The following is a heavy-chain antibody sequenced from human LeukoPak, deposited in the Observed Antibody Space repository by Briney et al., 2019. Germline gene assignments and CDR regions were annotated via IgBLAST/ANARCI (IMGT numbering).Heavy chain of an antibody. CDR2: VSGRDGST. D-gene: IGHD3-9*01. CDR1: GFTFSNYA. CDR3: AKWGDYDILTGYYDSDY. J-gene: IGHJ4*02. V-gene: IGHV3-23*01. Sequence: PGASLRLSCAASGFTFSNYAMSWVRQAPGKGLEWVSAVSGRDGSTYYADSVKGRFTISRDTSKNTLYLQMNSLRAEDTAVYYCAKWGDYDILTGYYDSDYWGQGTLVTVSS.